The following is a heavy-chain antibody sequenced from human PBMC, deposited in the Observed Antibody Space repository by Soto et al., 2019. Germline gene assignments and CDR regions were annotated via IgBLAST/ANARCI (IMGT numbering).Heavy chain of an antibody. CDR3: ARGPSSGSYLVY. V-gene: IGHV1-69*13. Sequence: SVKVSCKASGGTFSSYAISWVRQAPGQGLEWMGGIIPIFGTANYAQKFQGRVTITADESTSTAYMELSSLRSEDTAVYYCARGPSSGSYLVYWGQGTLVTVSS. CDR2: IIPIFGTA. J-gene: IGHJ4*02. D-gene: IGHD1-26*01. CDR1: GGTFSSYA.